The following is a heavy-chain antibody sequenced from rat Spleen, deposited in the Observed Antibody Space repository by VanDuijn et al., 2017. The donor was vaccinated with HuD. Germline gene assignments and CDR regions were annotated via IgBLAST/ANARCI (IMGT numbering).Heavy chain of an antibody. D-gene: IGHD1-5*01. V-gene: IGHV2-15*01. CDR2: VWSGGST. J-gene: IGHJ2*01. CDR3: TRDADRYNYFDY. CDR1: GFSLTSYN. Sequence: QVQLRESGPGLVQPSQTLSLTCTVAGFSLTSYNVHWVRQPPGKGLEWIGAVWSGGSTDYNSALKSRLSVSRDTSKSQVLLKMNSLQTDDTGTYYCTRDADRYNYFDYWGQGVMVTVSS.